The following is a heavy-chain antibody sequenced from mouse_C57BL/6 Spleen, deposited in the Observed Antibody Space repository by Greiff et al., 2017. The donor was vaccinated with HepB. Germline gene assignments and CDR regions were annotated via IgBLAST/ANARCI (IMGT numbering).Heavy chain of an antibody. CDR3: ARGGGYDGTRGAMDY. D-gene: IGHD2-2*01. V-gene: IGHV1-52*01. J-gene: IGHJ4*01. CDR2: IDPSDSET. Sequence: QVQLQQPGAELVRPGSSVKLSCKASGYTFTSYWMHWVKQRPIQGLEWIGNIDPSDSETHYNQKFKDKATLTVDKSSSTAYMQLSSLTSEDSAVYYCARGGGYDGTRGAMDYWGQGTSVTVSS. CDR1: GYTFTSYW.